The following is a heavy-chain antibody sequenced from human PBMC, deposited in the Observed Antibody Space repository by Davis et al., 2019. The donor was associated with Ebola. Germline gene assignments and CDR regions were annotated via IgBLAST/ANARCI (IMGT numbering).Heavy chain of an antibody. V-gene: IGHV3-30*18. J-gene: IGHJ4*02. CDR1: GFTFSSYG. D-gene: IGHD1-1*01. Sequence: SLKISCAPSGFTFSSYGMHWVRQAPGQGLEWVAVISYDGSNKYYADSVKGRFTISRDNSKNTLYLQMNSLRAEDTAVYYCAKDKGKYKYYFDYWGQGTLVTVSS. CDR2: ISYDGSNK. CDR3: AKDKGKYKYYFDY.